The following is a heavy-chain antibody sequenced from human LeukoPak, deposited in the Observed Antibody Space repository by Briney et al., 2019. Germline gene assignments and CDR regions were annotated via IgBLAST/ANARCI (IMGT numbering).Heavy chain of an antibody. Sequence: ASVKVSCKASGYTFTSYYMHWVRQAPGQGLEWMGGIIPIFGTASYAQKFQGRVTITADESTSTAYMELSSLRSEDTAVYYCARVSYSSSWYYYYGMDVWGQGTTVTVSS. CDR3: ARVSYSSSWYYYYGMDV. V-gene: IGHV1-69*13. CDR1: GYTFTSYY. CDR2: IIPIFGTA. D-gene: IGHD6-13*01. J-gene: IGHJ6*02.